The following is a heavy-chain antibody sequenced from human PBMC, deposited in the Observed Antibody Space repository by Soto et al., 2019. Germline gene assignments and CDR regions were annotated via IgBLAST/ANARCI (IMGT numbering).Heavy chain of an antibody. CDR3: ARSRGNGEDYYFDY. J-gene: IGHJ4*02. CDR1: GGTFSSYA. D-gene: IGHD1-1*01. V-gene: IGHV1-69*13. CDR2: IIPIFGTA. Sequence: ASVKVSCKASGGTFSSYAISWVRQAPGQGLEWMGGIIPIFGTANYAQKFQGRVTITADESTSTAYMELSSLRSEDTAVYYCARSRGNGEDYYFDYWGQGTLVTVSS.